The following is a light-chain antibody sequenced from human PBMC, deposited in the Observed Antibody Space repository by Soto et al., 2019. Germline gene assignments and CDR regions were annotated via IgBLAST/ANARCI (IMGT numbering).Light chain of an antibody. CDR3: SSYTGSSTLYV. V-gene: IGLV2-14*01. J-gene: IGLJ1*01. CDR1: SSDVGAYNY. Sequence: QSVLTQPASVSGSPGQSITISCTGTSSDVGAYNYVSWYQQHPGKAPRLMISEVSNRPSGVSNRFSGSKSGNSAYLTISGLQAEDEADYYCSSYTGSSTLYVFGTGTKLTVL. CDR2: EVS.